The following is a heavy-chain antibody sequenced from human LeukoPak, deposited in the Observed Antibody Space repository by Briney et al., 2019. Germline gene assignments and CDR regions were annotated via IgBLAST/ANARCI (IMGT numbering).Heavy chain of an antibody. CDR1: GYTFTGYY. CDR2: INPNNGGT. CDR3: ARDLSGWYGDFDY. Sequence: ASVKVSCKASGYTFTGYYIHWVRQAPGHGLEWMGRINPNNGGTNYAQKFQGRVTMTRDTSISTAYMELSRLRSDDTAVYYCARDLSGWYGDFDYWGQGTLVTVSS. J-gene: IGHJ4*02. D-gene: IGHD6-19*01. V-gene: IGHV1-2*06.